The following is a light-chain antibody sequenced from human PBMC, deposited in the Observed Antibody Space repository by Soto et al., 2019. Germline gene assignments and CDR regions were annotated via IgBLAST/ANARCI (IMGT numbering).Light chain of an antibody. CDR3: QQYYSTPRT. CDR2: WAS. Sequence: DIVMTQSPDFLTVSLGERATINCKSSQSVLYNSNNKNYLAWYQQRRGQPPKLLIYWASTRESGVPDRFSGSGSGKDFTLTSSSLQDEDVAVYFCQQYYSTPRTFGQGTEVEV. J-gene: IGKJ1*01. CDR1: QSVLYNSNNKNY. V-gene: IGKV4-1*01.